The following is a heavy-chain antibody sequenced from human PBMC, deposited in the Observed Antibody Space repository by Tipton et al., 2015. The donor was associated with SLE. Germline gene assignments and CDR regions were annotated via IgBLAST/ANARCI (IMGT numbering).Heavy chain of an antibody. Sequence: GSLRLSCAASGFTFSRYGMHWVRQAPGKGLEWVAFIQHDGSNTYYADSVKGRFTISRDNSKNTLYLQISSLRGEDAAVYYCAKLQVASRPSHYYYQMDVWGQGTTVTVSS. J-gene: IGHJ6*02. CDR2: IQHDGSNT. CDR3: AKLQVASRPSHYYYQMDV. V-gene: IGHV3-30*02. D-gene: IGHD1-1*01. CDR1: GFTFSRYG.